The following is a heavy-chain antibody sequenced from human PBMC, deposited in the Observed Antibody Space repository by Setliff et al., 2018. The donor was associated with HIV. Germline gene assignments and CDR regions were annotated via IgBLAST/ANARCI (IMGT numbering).Heavy chain of an antibody. CDR1: GGSISSSSYY. CDR2: IYYTGTT. J-gene: IGHJ6*03. D-gene: IGHD6-13*01. CDR3: ARHSDSSSWSPGGYYHYMDV. V-gene: IGHV4-39*01. Sequence: ASETLSLTCTVSGGSISSSSYYWGWIRQPPGKGLVLIGSIYYTGTTYYHPSLESRVTLSVDMARNLFSLRLTSVTAADTGVYYGARHSDSSSWSPGGYYHYMDVWGKGTTVTVSS.